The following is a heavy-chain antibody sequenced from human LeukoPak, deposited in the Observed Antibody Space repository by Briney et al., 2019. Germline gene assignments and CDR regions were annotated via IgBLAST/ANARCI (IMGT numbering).Heavy chain of an antibody. CDR2: IKTEAEDGTT. V-gene: IGHV3-15*01. CDR3: TSALNLVLGELLGY. J-gene: IGHJ4*02. CDR1: GFIFSKAW. Sequence: GGSLRLSCAASGFIFSKAWMAWVRQAPGKGLEWVGHIKTEAEDGTTDYAAPVKGRFTISRDDAKSTLYLQMYSRNTEDTAVYFCTSALNLVLGELLGYWGQGTLVTVSS. D-gene: IGHD3-16*01.